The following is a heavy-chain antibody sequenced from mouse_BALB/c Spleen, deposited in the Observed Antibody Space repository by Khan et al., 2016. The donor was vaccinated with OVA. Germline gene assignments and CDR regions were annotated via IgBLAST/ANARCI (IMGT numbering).Heavy chain of an antibody. D-gene: IGHD2-14*01. CDR2: ILYTGYT. V-gene: IGHV3-8*02. CDR1: GDSITTGY. Sequence: EVQLQESGPSLVKPSQTLYLTCSVTGDSITTGYWNWIRKFPGNKLEYMGYILYTGYTYYNPSLKSRISITRHTSNNQYYIPLNSVTDEYTATYYCARSTYRYAFVYWGQGTLVTVSA. CDR3: ARSTYRYAFVY. J-gene: IGHJ3*01.